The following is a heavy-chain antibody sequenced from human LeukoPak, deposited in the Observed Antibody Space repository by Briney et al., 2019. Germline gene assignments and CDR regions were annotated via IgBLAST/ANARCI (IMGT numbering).Heavy chain of an antibody. V-gene: IGHV4-34*01. CDR2: INHSGST. D-gene: IGHD3-22*01. CDR3: ARVMIVDAFDT. J-gene: IGHJ3*02. Sequence: SETLSLTCAVYGGSFSGYCWSWIRQPPGKGLEWIGEINHSGSTNYNPSLKSRVTISVDTSKNQFSLKLSSVTAADTAVYYCARVMIVDAFDTWGQGTMVTVSS. CDR1: GGSFSGYC.